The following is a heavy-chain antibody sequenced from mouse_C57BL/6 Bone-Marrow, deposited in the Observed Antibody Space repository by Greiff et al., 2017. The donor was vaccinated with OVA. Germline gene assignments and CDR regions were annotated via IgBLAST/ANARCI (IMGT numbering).Heavy chain of an antibody. J-gene: IGHJ3*01. CDR2: IYPGSGST. V-gene: IGHV1-55*01. D-gene: IGHD2-5*01. CDR3: ARRPYYSNYGFAY. CDR1: GYTFTSYW. Sequence: VQRVESGAELVKPGASVKMSCKASGYTFTSYWITWVKQRPGQGLEWIGDIYPGSGSTNYNEKFKSKATLTVDTSSSTAYMQLSSLTSEDSAVYYCARRPYYSNYGFAYWGQGTLVTVSA.